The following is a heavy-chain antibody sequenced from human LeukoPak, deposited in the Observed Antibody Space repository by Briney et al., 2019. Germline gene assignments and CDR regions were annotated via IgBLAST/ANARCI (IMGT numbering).Heavy chain of an antibody. CDR3: AKALYGDYVGVSIDY. Sequence: PGGSLRLSCAASGFTFSSYAMSRVRQAPGKGLEWVSAISGSGGSTYYADSVKGRFTISRDNSKNTLYLQMNSLRAEDTAVYYCAKALYGDYVGVSIDYWGQGTLVTVSS. J-gene: IGHJ4*02. D-gene: IGHD4-17*01. CDR1: GFTFSSYA. CDR2: ISGSGGST. V-gene: IGHV3-23*01.